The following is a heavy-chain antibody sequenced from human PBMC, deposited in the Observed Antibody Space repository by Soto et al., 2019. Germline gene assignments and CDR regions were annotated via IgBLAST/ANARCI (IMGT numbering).Heavy chain of an antibody. CDR3: ARFSDGAVTDNIYFDY. CDR2: IYYSGST. J-gene: IGHJ4*02. CDR1: GGSISSGGYY. V-gene: IGHV4-31*03. D-gene: IGHD1-20*01. Sequence: TSETLSLTCTVSGGSISSGGYYWSWIRQHPGKGLEWIGYIYYSGSTYYNPSLKSRVTISVDTSKNQFSLKLSSVTAADTAVYYCARFSDGAVTDNIYFDYWGQGTLVTVSS.